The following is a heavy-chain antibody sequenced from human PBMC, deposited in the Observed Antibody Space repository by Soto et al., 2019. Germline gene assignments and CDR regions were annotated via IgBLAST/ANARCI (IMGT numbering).Heavy chain of an antibody. CDR1: GYTFTSYA. J-gene: IGHJ3*02. CDR2: INAGNGNT. V-gene: IGHV1-3*01. Sequence: ASVKVSCKASGYTFTSYAMHWVRQAPGQRLEWMGWINAGNGNTKYSQKYQGRVTITRDTSASTAYMELSSLGSEDTAVYYCAXXXXXYYDSSGYSLLDPEANAFDIWGQGTMVTVSS. D-gene: IGHD3-22*01. CDR3: AXXXXXYYDSSGYSLLDPEANAFDI.